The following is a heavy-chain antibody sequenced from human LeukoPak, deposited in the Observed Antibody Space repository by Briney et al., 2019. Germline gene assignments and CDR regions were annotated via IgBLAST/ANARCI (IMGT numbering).Heavy chain of an antibody. CDR2: IGTAGDT. V-gene: IGHV3-13*01. Sequence: GGSLRLSCAASGFTFSSYDMHWVRQATGKGLEWVSAIGTAGDTYYPGSVKGRFTISRENAKNSLYLQMNSLRAGDTAVYYCARAVFRFGSGSWDAFDIWAKGQWSPSLQ. J-gene: IGHJ3*02. CDR1: GFTFSSYD. D-gene: IGHD3-10*01. CDR3: ARAVFRFGSGSWDAFDI.